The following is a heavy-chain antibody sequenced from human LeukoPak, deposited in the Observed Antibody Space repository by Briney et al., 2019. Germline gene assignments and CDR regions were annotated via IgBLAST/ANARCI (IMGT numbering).Heavy chain of an antibody. CDR1: GYTFTSYG. CDR2: ISAYNGNT. D-gene: IGHD4-11*01. CDR3: ARGRNRGNYYYYYMDV. Sequence: ASVKVSCKASGYTFTSYGISWVRQAPGQGLEWMGWISAYNGNTNYAQKLQGRVTMTTDTSTNTAYMELWSLISDDTAVYYCARGRNRGNYYYYYMDVWGKGTTVTVSS. J-gene: IGHJ6*03. V-gene: IGHV1-18*01.